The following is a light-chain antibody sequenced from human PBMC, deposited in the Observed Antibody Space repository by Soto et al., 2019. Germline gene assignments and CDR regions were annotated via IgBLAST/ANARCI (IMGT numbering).Light chain of an antibody. V-gene: IGLV2-8*01. CDR1: SSDVGYYNY. Sequence: QSVLTQPPSASGYPGQSVTISCTGTSSDVGYYNYVSWYQQPPGKAPKLMIYEVTTRPSGVPDRFSGSKSGNTASLTVSGLQADDEADYYCSSYAGSNKDVIFGGGTKVTVL. CDR2: EVT. J-gene: IGLJ2*01. CDR3: SSYAGSNKDVI.